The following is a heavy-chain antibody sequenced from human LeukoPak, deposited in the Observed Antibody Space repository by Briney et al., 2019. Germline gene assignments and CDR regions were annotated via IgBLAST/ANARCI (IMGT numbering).Heavy chain of an antibody. Sequence: GGSLRLSCAASGFTFSTYAMSWVRQAPGKGLEWVSVISHSGGSTYYADSVRGRFTISRDNSKNTLYLQMNSLRAEDTAVYFCAGGLGFLIESWGQGTLVTVSS. V-gene: IGHV3-23*01. CDR1: GFTFSTYA. CDR2: ISHSGGST. J-gene: IGHJ4*02. CDR3: AGGLGFLIES. D-gene: IGHD3-3*01.